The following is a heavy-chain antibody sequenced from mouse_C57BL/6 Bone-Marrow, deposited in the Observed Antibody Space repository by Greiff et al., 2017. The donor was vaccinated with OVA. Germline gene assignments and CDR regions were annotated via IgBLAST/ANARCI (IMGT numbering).Heavy chain of an antibody. D-gene: IGHD6-2*01. Sequence: VQLQRPGAELVKPGASVKISCKASGYSFTGYYMNWVKQSPEKSLEWIGEINPSTGGTPYNQKFKAKATLTVDKSSSTAYMQLKSLTSEDTAVYYCARSETPYWGQGTLVTVSA. CDR3: ARSETPY. CDR1: GYSFTGYY. J-gene: IGHJ3*01. V-gene: IGHV1-42*01. CDR2: INPSTGGT.